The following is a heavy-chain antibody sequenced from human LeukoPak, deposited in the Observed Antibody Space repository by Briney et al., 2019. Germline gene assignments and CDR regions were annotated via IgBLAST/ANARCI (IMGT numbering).Heavy chain of an antibody. J-gene: IGHJ4*02. CDR1: GFSFTSYG. V-gene: IGHV3-33*01. CDR2: IWYDGSKK. Sequence: PGGSLRLSCVASGFSFTSYGFYWVRQAPGKGPEWVALIWYDGSKKYYAYSVKGRFTISRDNSKNTLFLQMNSLRAEDTALYYCARDAGNYDSGTSRFDYWGQGTLVTLSS. D-gene: IGHD3-10*01. CDR3: ARDAGNYDSGTSRFDY.